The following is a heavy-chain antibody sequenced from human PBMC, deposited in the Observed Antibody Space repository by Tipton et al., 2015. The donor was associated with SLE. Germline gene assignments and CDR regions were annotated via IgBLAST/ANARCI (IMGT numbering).Heavy chain of an antibody. CDR1: GGSISSGGYS. J-gene: IGHJ3*02. V-gene: IGHV4-30-2*01. CDR2: IYTSGST. Sequence: LRLSCAVSGGSISSGGYSWSWIRQPPGKGLEWIGYIYTSGSTNYNPSLKSRVTISVDTSKNQFSLKLSSVTAADTAVYWCARGVATIDGDAFDIWGPGTMVTVSS. CDR3: ARGVATIDGDAFDI. D-gene: IGHD5-12*01.